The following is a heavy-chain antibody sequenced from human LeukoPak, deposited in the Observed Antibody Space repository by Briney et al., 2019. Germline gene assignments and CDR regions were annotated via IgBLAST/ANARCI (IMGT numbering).Heavy chain of an antibody. CDR3: ARDPHDSSGYYDTAYFDY. CDR1: GYTFTSYA. D-gene: IGHD3-22*01. V-gene: IGHV1-3*03. J-gene: IGHJ4*02. CDR2: INAGNGNT. Sequence: GASVKVSCKASGYTFTSYAMHWVRQAPGQRLEWMGWINAGNGNTKYSQEFQGRVTITRDSSASTAYMELSSLRSEDMAVYYCARDPHDSSGYYDTAYFDYWGQGTLVTVSS.